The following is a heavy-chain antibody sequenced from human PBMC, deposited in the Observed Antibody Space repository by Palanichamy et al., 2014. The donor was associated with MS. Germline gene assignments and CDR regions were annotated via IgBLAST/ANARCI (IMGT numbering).Heavy chain of an antibody. CDR3: ARYDGGYGPFDY. J-gene: IGHJ4*02. Sequence: EVQLLESGGGLVQPGGSLRLSCAASGFTFSSYAVSWVRQAPGKGLEWVSAISGSGGSTYYADSVKGRFTISRDNSKNTVYLQMNRLRAEDTAVYYCARYDGGYGPFDYWGQGTLVTVSS. CDR1: GFTFSSYA. V-gene: IGHV3-23*01. D-gene: IGHD5-12*01. CDR2: ISGSGGST.